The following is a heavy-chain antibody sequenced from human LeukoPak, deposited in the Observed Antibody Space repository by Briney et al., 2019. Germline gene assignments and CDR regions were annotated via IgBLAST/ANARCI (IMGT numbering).Heavy chain of an antibody. CDR2: IYTSGIT. V-gene: IGHV4-4*07. J-gene: IGHJ4*02. D-gene: IGHD6-13*01. CDR3: ARGSSWYTFDS. Sequence: PSETLSLTCTVSGASITSYYWSWIRQPAGKGLEWIGRIYTSGITNYNPSLKSRVTMSVDTYKNQFSLKLSSVTAADTAVYYCARGSSWYTFDSWGQGTLVTVSS. CDR1: GASITSYY.